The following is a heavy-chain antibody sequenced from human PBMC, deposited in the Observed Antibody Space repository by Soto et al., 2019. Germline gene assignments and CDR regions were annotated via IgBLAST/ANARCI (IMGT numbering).Heavy chain of an antibody. CDR1: GFTFSSYW. Sequence: GGSLRLSCAASGFTFSSYWMSWVRQAPGKGLEWVANIKQDGSEKYYVDSVKGRFAISRDNAKNSLYLQMNSLRAEDTAVYYCARHCSSTSCYREDYFDYWGQGTLVTVS. V-gene: IGHV3-7*03. D-gene: IGHD2-2*01. CDR2: IKQDGSEK. J-gene: IGHJ4*02. CDR3: ARHCSSTSCYREDYFDY.